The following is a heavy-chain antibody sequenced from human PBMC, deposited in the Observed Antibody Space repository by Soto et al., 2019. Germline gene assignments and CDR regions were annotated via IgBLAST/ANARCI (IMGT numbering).Heavy chain of an antibody. Sequence: SEPLSLTCTVSGGSISSYYWSWIRQPPGKGLEWIGYIYYSGSTNYNPSLKSRVTISVDTSKNQFSLKLSSVTAADTAVYYCARSTKMSGLVFDYWGQGTLVTVSS. CDR3: ARSTKMSGLVFDY. J-gene: IGHJ4*02. CDR2: IYYSGST. V-gene: IGHV4-59*01. D-gene: IGHD3-3*01. CDR1: GGSISSYY.